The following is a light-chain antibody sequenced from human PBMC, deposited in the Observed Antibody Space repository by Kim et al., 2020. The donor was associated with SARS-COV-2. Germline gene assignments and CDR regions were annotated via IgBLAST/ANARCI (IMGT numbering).Light chain of an antibody. V-gene: IGKV3-11*01. CDR2: GAS. CDR3: QQRNDWPLT. Sequence: EIVLTQSPATLSLSPGERATLSCRASQSVSSYLAWYQQKPGQAPRLLIYGASNRATDIPARFSGSGSGTDFTLTINSLGSEDFGVYYCQQRNDWPLTFGGGTKVDIK. J-gene: IGKJ4*01. CDR1: QSVSSY.